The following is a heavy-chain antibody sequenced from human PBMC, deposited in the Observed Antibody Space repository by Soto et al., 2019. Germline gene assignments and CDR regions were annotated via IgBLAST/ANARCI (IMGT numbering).Heavy chain of an antibody. V-gene: IGHV3-30-3*01. Sequence: PVGSLGLSCAASGFSFSSYAMHWVRQAPGKGLEWVAVISYDGSNKYYADSVKGRFTISRDNSKNTLYLQMNSLRAEDTAVYYCARDEARHARTYYYYYGMDVWGQGTTVTVSS. CDR2: ISYDGSNK. D-gene: IGHD5-12*01. CDR1: GFSFSSYA. CDR3: ARDEARHARTYYYYYGMDV. J-gene: IGHJ6*02.